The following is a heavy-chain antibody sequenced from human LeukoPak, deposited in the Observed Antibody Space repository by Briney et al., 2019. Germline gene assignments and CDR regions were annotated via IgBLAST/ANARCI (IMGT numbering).Heavy chain of an antibody. CDR3: ARGLPGIAVAGGFDY. Sequence: GGSLRLSCAASGFTFSSYSMNWVRQAPGKGLEWVSTISSSSNYIYYADSVKGRFTISRDNAKKPLYLQMNSLRAEDTAVYYCARGLPGIAVAGGFDYWGQGTLVTVSS. CDR1: GFTFSSYS. D-gene: IGHD6-19*01. J-gene: IGHJ4*02. CDR2: ISSSSNYI. V-gene: IGHV3-21*01.